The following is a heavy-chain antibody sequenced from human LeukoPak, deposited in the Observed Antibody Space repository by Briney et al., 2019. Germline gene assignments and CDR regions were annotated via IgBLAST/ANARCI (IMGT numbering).Heavy chain of an antibody. CDR1: GFTFSSYG. D-gene: IGHD3-22*01. J-gene: IGHJ4*02. Sequence: GRSLRLSCAASGFTFSSYGMHWVRQAPGKGLEWVAVIWYDGSNKYYADSVKGRFTISRDNSKNTLYLQMNSLRAEDTAVYYCARDSTQRASSADYYDSSGYYYGPDYWGQGTLVTVSS. CDR3: ARDSTQRASSADYYDSSGYYYGPDY. CDR2: IWYDGSNK. V-gene: IGHV3-33*01.